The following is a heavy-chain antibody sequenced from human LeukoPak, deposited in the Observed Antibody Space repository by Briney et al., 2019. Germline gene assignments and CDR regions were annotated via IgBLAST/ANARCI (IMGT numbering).Heavy chain of an antibody. CDR2: ISAYDGHT. CDR3: ASNYCSATTCYVPGYIDY. V-gene: IGHV1-18*01. Sequence: ASVKVSFKASGYTFTSYGISWVRQAPGQGLEWGGLISAYDGHTNYAQKFRGRVTMTTDTSTSTAYMELRSLTSDDTTMYYCASNYCSATTCYVPGYIDYWRQGTLVTVSS. CDR1: GYTFTSYG. J-gene: IGHJ4*02. D-gene: IGHD2-2*01.